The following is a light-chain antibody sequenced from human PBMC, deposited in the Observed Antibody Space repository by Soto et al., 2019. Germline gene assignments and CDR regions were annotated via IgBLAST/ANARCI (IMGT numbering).Light chain of an antibody. CDR3: QQYNDSFPYT. J-gene: IGKJ2*01. CDR1: QSIRTW. Sequence: DIQMTQSPSTLSASVGDRVTITCRASQSIRTWLAWYQQKPGTAPKLLIYEASTLQSGVPSRFSGFRSGTEFTLTVSSLQPDDCTTYYCQQYNDSFPYTFGQGTKLEIK. CDR2: EAS. V-gene: IGKV1-5*03.